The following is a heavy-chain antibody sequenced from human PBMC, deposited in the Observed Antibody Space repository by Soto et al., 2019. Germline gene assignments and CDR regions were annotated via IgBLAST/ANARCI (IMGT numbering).Heavy chain of an antibody. D-gene: IGHD3-3*01. V-gene: IGHV1-8*01. CDR3: ARGSRGITIFGVVIRAYNWFDP. CDR1: GYTFTSYD. CDR2: MNPNSGNT. J-gene: IGHJ5*02. Sequence: ASVKVSCKASGYTFTSYDINWVRQATGQGLEWMGWMNPNSGNTGYARKFQGRVTMTRNTSISTAYMELSSLRSEDTAVYYCARGSRGITIFGVVIRAYNWFDPWGQGTLVTVSS.